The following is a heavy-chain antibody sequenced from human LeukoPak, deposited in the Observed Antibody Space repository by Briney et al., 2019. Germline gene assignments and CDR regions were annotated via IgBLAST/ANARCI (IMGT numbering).Heavy chain of an antibody. V-gene: IGHV4-59*01. Sequence: LSETLSLTCTVSGGSISPYSWCWIRQPPGKGLEWIGYISYSGNTDYNPSLKSRVTISLDTSKNQFSLKLSSVTGADTAVYYCARSRLFGVITPLYSWGQGILVIVSS. CDR3: ARSRLFGVITPLYS. CDR1: GGSISPYS. D-gene: IGHD3-3*01. J-gene: IGHJ4*02. CDR2: ISYSGNT.